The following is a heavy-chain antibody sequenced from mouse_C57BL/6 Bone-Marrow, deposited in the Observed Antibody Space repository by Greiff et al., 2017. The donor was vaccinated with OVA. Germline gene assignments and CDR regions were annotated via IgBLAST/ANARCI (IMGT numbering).Heavy chain of an antibody. CDR1: GYSITSGYY. CDR2: ISYDGSN. J-gene: IGHJ2*01. V-gene: IGHV3-6*01. CDR3: ARVPNYSNSYFDY. D-gene: IGHD2-5*01. Sequence: EVKLMESGPGLVKPSQSLSLTCSVTGYSITSGYYWNWIRQFPGNKLEWMGYISYDGSNNYNPSLKNRISITRDTSKNQFFLKLNSVTTEDTATYYGARVPNYSNSYFDYWGQGTTLTVSS.